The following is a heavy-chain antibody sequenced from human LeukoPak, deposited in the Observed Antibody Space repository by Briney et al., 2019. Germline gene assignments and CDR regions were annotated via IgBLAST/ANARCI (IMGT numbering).Heavy chain of an antibody. V-gene: IGHV6-1*01. CDR2: TYYRSKWYN. CDR3: AKTSLHYYGSGSYFDP. D-gene: IGHD3-10*01. CDR1: GDSVSSNSAA. J-gene: IGHJ5*02. Sequence: SQTLSLTCAISGDSVSSNSAAWNWIRQSPSRGLEWLGRTYYRSKWYNDYAVSVKSRITINPDTSKNQFSLQLNSVTPEDTAVYYCAKTSLHYYGSGSYFDPWGQGTLVTVSS.